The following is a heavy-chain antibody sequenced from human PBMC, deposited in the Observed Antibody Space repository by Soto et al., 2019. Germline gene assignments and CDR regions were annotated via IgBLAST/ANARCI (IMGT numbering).Heavy chain of an antibody. CDR1: GFPFSNVW. V-gene: IGHV3-7*02. Sequence: GSLSLSCAASGFPFSNVWMNWVRQAPGKGLEWVANIKQDGSEKYYMDSVKGRFTISRDNAKKSLYLQMNSLRVEDTAVYYCASAYCSGGTCYDYWGLGTLVTVSS. D-gene: IGHD2-15*01. J-gene: IGHJ4*02. CDR2: IKQDGSEK. CDR3: ASAYCSGGTCYDY.